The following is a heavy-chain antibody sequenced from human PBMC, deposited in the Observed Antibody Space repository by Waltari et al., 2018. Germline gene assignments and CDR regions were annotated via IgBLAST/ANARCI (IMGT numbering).Heavy chain of an antibody. CDR2: INFDGSEK. CDR1: DFTFKNFW. CDR3: ATYRWLGY. J-gene: IGHJ4*02. V-gene: IGHV3-7*03. Sequence: EVQLVESGGGLVQPGGSLRLSCEVSDFTFKNFWMTWVRQTPGRGLEWVANINFDGSEKHYVDSVKGRFTISRDNARNSLYLQMSSLRVEDTAVYCCATYRWLGYWGQGTLVTVSS. D-gene: IGHD3-10*01.